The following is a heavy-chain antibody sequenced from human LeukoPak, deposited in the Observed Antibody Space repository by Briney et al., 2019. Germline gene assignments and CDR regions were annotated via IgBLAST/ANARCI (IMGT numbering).Heavy chain of an antibody. J-gene: IGHJ3*02. CDR1: GFSISTKY. Sequence: GGSLRLSCAASGFSISTKYMSWVRQAPGKGLEWVSVVYSDGTTHYADSVEGRFTIFRDNSKDTLYLHMNSLRAEDTAVYYCAKDYPPYSSSSGNAFDIWGQGTMVTVSS. CDR3: AKDYPPYSSSSGNAFDI. D-gene: IGHD6-6*01. V-gene: IGHV3-53*01. CDR2: VYSDGTT.